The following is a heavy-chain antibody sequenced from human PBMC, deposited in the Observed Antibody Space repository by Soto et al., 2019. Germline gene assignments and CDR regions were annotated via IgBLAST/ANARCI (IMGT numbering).Heavy chain of an antibody. CDR3: ARGAVTGTAGLDF. J-gene: IGHJ4*02. CDR1: GYTFSAFY. Sequence: GASVKVSCKASGYTFSAFYMHWVRQAPGQGLEWMGWINPNSGGTKSAEKFQGRVTMTRDTSISTAYMELSRLTSDDTAVYYCARGAVTGTAGLDFWGQGTQVTVSS. CDR2: INPNSGGT. V-gene: IGHV1-2*02. D-gene: IGHD6-19*01.